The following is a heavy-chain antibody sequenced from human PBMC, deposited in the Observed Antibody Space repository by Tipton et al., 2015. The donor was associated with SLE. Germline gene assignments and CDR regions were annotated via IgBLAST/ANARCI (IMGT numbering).Heavy chain of an antibody. V-gene: IGHV4-59*11. J-gene: IGHJ4*02. CDR3: AIWNRLRSTVDY. D-gene: IGHD1/OR15-1a*01. CDR2: IYHTGST. CDR1: GGSLRSHY. Sequence: TLSLTCTVSGGSLRSHYWSWIRQPPGKGLEWIAYIYHTGSTNYNSSLKSRVTISVDTSNNQLSLQLTSVTAADTAVYLCAIWNRLRSTVDYWGQGKLVSVSS.